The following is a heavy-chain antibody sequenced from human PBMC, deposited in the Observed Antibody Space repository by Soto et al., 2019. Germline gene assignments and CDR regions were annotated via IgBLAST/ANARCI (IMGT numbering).Heavy chain of an antibody. V-gene: IGHV3-23*01. CDR1: GFTFSSYA. D-gene: IGHD6-19*01. CDR3: AKDSKHKIVVAGLGYYFDY. Sequence: GGSLRLSCAASGFTFSSYAMSWVRQAPGKGLEWVSAISGSGGSTYYADSVKGRFTISRDNSKNTLYLQMNSLRAEDTAVYYCAKDSKHKIVVAGLGYYFDYWGQGTLVTVSS. CDR2: ISGSGGST. J-gene: IGHJ4*02.